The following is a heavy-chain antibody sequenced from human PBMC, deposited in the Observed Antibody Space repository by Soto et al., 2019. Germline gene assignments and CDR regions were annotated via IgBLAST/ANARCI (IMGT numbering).Heavy chain of an antibody. V-gene: IGHV1-18*01. CDR2: ISAYNGNT. CDR3: ARDPPCSGGSCYIFYYYYYYMDV. Sequence: ASVKVSCKASGYTFTSYGISWVRQAPGQGLEWMGWISAYNGNTNYAQKLQGRVTMTTDTSTSTAYMELRSLRSDDTAVYYCARDPPCSGGSCYIFYYYYYYMDVWGKGTTVTVSS. J-gene: IGHJ6*03. D-gene: IGHD2-15*01. CDR1: GYTFTSYG.